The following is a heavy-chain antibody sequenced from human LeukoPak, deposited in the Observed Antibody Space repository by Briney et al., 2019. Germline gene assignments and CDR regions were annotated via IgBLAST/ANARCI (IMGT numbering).Heavy chain of an antibody. CDR1: GGSISSGGYY. V-gene: IGHV4-31*03. Sequence: SQTLPLTCTVSGGSISSGGYYWSWIRQHPGKGLEWIGYIYYSGSTYYNPSLKSRVTISVDTSKNQFSLKLSSVTAADTAVYYCARDQKQLVARDYYYYGMDVWGQGTTVTVSS. CDR3: ARDQKQLVARDYYYYGMDV. J-gene: IGHJ6*02. CDR2: IYYSGST. D-gene: IGHD6-6*01.